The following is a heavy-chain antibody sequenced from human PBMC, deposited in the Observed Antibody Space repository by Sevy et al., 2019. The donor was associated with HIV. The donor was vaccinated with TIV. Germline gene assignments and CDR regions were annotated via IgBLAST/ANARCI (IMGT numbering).Heavy chain of an antibody. CDR3: AREGSYGDYRFSYYYGLDV. CDR1: GFSFSSYW. CDR2: IYQDGSEK. V-gene: IGHV3-7*01. Sequence: GGSLRLSCEVSGFSFSSYWMTWVRQAPGRGLEWVANIYQDGSEKYYVDSVKGRFTISRDNAKNSLYLQMNSLRAEDTAGYYCAREGSYGDYRFSYYYGLDVWGQGTTVTVSS. D-gene: IGHD4-17*01. J-gene: IGHJ6*02.